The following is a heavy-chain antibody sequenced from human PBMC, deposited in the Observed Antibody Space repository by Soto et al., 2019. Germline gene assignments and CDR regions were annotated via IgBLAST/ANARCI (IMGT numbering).Heavy chain of an antibody. CDR3: AKVHKVQMHTYYYDSSGYYPNPIDY. CDR2: ISGSGGST. J-gene: IGHJ4*02. V-gene: IGHV3-23*01. CDR1: GFTFSSYA. D-gene: IGHD3-22*01. Sequence: GGSLRLSCAASGFTFSSYAMSWVRQAPGKGLEWVSAISGSGGSTYYADSVKGRFTISRDNSKNTLYLQMNSLRAEDTAVYYCAKVHKVQMHTYYYDSSGYYPNPIDYWGQGTLVTVSS.